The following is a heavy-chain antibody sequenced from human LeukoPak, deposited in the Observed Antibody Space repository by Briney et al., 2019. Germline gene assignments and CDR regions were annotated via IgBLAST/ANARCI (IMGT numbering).Heavy chain of an antibody. J-gene: IGHJ5*02. D-gene: IGHD4-11*01. Sequence: ASVKVSCKASGGTFSSYAISWVRQAPGQGLEWMGWISAYNGNTNYAQKLQGRVTMTTDTSTSTAYMELRSLRSDDTAVYYCARGGTVTSWFDPWGQGTLVTVSS. CDR3: ARGGTVTSWFDP. CDR2: ISAYNGNT. V-gene: IGHV1-18*01. CDR1: GGTFSSYA.